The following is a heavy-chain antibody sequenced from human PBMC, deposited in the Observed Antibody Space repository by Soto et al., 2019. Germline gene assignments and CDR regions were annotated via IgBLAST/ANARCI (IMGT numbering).Heavy chain of an antibody. CDR2: IYYSGNT. CDR3: AREGGDSSDALYPFAS. CDR1: GGSTSSDNY. V-gene: IGHV4-30-4*01. J-gene: IGHJ4*02. Sequence: QVQLQESGPGLVKPSQTLSLTCTVSGGSTSSDNYWSWIRQPPGKGLEWIGHIYYSGNTDYNPSLKRRFAIPKDTSKNQFPRTGGSVTAADTAVYFWAREGGDSSDALYPFASGGQGSRVTVPS. D-gene: IGHD6-6*01.